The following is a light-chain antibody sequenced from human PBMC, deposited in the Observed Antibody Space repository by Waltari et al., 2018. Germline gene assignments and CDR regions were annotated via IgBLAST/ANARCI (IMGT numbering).Light chain of an antibody. CDR3: RSYVAITIY. CDR1: TNDIGSYDF. CDR2: EVS. J-gene: IGLJ2*01. V-gene: IGLV2-8*01. Sequence: QYDLTQPPSASGSPGQSVTLSCTGTTNDIGSYDFVSWYQHHPGKAPILIIYEVSNRPSVVTNRFSTSTTGIPAPLTVSALQIEVDVTYYCRSYVAITIYFGGQSRLTVL.